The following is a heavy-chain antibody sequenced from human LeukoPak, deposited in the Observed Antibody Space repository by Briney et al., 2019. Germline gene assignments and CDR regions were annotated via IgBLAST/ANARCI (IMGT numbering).Heavy chain of an antibody. CDR1: GFTFSSYA. Sequence: GGFLRLSCAASGFTFSSYAMSWVRQAPGKGLEWVSVISGSGGKTYYADFVKGRFTISRDNSKNTLYLQMNSLRAEDTAVYYCAKGPIEAAANGLYFDYWGQGTLVTVSS. CDR2: ISGSGGKT. CDR3: AKGPIEAAANGLYFDY. V-gene: IGHV3-23*01. J-gene: IGHJ4*02. D-gene: IGHD6-13*01.